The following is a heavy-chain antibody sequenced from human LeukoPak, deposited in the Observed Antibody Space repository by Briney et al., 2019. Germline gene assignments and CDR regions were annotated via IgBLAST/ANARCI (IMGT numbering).Heavy chain of an antibody. CDR3: ATVNGYAYYFDY. CDR1: GFTFSSYG. Sequence: QPGRSLRLSCAASGFTFSSYGIYCVRQAPGKGLEWVAVISYDGSNKYYADSVKGRFTISRDNSKNTLYLQMNSLRAEDTAVYYCATVNGYAYYFDYWGQGTLVTVSS. J-gene: IGHJ4*02. CDR2: ISYDGSNK. D-gene: IGHD5-12*01. V-gene: IGHV3-30*03.